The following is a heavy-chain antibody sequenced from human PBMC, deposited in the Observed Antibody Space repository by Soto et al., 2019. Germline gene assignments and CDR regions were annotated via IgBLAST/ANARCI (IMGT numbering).Heavy chain of an antibody. CDR1: GFTFSIYA. CDR2: ISDSGVST. CDR3: AKQYCSSRTCSNYYYGMDV. D-gene: IGHD2-2*01. J-gene: IGHJ6*02. V-gene: IGHV3-23*01. Sequence: EVQLLESGGGLVQPGGSLRLSCAASGFTFSIYAMSWVRQAPGKGLEWVSAISDSGVSTYYADSVQGRFTISRDNSKNTLYLQMNSLRAEDTAVYYCAKQYCSSRTCSNYYYGMDVWGQGTTVTVSS.